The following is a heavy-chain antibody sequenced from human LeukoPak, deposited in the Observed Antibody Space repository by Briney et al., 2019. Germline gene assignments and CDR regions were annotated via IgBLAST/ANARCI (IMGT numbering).Heavy chain of an antibody. CDR3: ARDGPAYTSRWYDYYYGLDV. V-gene: IGHV4-59*01. CDR2: IYHSGST. CDR1: GGSIIGFY. Sequence: SETLSLTCTVSGGSIIGFYWTWIRQSPGKGLEWIGHIYHSGSTNYNPSLKSRVTISVDTSKNQFSLKLTSVTSADTAVYYCARDGPAYTSRWYDYYYGLDVWGPGTTVTVSS. D-gene: IGHD2-2*01. J-gene: IGHJ6*02.